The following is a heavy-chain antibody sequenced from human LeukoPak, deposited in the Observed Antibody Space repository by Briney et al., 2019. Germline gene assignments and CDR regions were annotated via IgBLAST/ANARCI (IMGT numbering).Heavy chain of an antibody. D-gene: IGHD1-26*01. V-gene: IGHV3-23*01. CDR1: GFTFSNYA. CDR3: AKGLTSGSSYAFDS. Sequence: PGGSLRLSCAASGFTFSNYALTWVRQAPGKGLEWFSTISGTGGSTYYADSVKGRFTISRDNSKNTLYLQRSGLRVEDTAVYYCAKGLTSGSSYAFDSWGQGALVTVSS. J-gene: IGHJ4*02. CDR2: ISGTGGST.